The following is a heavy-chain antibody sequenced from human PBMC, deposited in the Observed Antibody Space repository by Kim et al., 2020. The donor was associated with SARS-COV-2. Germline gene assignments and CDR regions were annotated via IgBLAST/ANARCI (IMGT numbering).Heavy chain of an antibody. CDR2: INHSGST. V-gene: IGHV4-34*01. J-gene: IGHJ3*02. Sequence: SETLSLTCAVYGGTFSGYSWSWIRQPPGKGLEWIGEINHSGSTNYNPSLKSRVTMTVDTSKNQLSLKLSSVTAADTAVYYCARLSGWGIVGATSGPSGAFDIWGQGTMVTVSS. CDR1: GGTFSGYS. CDR3: ARLSGWGIVGATSGPSGAFDI. D-gene: IGHD1-26*01.